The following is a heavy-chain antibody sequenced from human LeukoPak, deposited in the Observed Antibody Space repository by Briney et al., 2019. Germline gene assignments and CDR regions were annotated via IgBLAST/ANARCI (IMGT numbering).Heavy chain of an antibody. V-gene: IGHV3-7*01. CDR1: GFSFSNYW. Sequence: SGGSLRLSCVASGFSFSNYWMAWVRQPPGKGLEWVANMGLRDRDKYYVDSVKGRFTISRDNAKNSMYLEINSLRAEDTAVYYCAKGGSHDFDFWGRGTLVTVSS. D-gene: IGHD3-10*01. J-gene: IGHJ4*02. CDR2: MGLRDRDK. CDR3: AKGGSHDFDF.